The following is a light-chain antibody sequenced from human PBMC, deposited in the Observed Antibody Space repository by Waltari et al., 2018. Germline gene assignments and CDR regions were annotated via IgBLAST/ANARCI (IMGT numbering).Light chain of an antibody. J-gene: IGLJ2*01. CDR3: AAWDDGLNGVV. CDR2: KNN. CDR1: SSNIGDNT. Sequence: QSVLTQPPSASGTPGQRVTMSCSGISSNIGDNTVNWYQHLPGTAPKLLIYKNNDRPSGVPGRFSGSKSVTSASLAISYLQSEYEADYYCAAWDDGLNGVVFGGGTKLTV. V-gene: IGLV1-44*01.